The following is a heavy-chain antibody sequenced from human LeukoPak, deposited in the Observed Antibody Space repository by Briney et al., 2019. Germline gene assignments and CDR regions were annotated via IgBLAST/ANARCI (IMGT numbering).Heavy chain of an antibody. Sequence: PSETLSLTCAVYGGSFSGYYWSWIRQPPGKGLEWIGEINHSGSTNCNPSLKSRVTISVDTSKNQFSLKLSSVTAADTAVYYCARGRRGYSYGYWGQGTLVTVSS. CDR2: INHSGST. CDR1: GGSFSGYY. V-gene: IGHV4-34*01. J-gene: IGHJ4*02. CDR3: ARGRRGYSYGY. D-gene: IGHD5-18*01.